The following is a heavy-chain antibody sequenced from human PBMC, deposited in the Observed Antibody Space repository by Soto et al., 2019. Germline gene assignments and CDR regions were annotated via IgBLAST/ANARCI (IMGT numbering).Heavy chain of an antibody. CDR2: ISSSGSTI. Sequence: VGSLRLSCAASGFTFSSYEMNWVRQAPGKGLEWVSYISSSGSTIYYADSVKGRFTISRDNDKNSLYLQMNSLRAEDTAVYYCAREAVVPAAIRTNWFDPWGQGTLVTVSS. V-gene: IGHV3-48*03. CDR3: AREAVVPAAIRTNWFDP. J-gene: IGHJ5*02. D-gene: IGHD2-2*02. CDR1: GFTFSSYE.